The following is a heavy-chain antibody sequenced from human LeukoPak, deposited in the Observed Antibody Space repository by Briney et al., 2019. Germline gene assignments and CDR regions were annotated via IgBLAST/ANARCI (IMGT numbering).Heavy chain of an antibody. D-gene: IGHD6-19*01. CDR2: INSNTGNP. Sequence: ASVKVSCKASGYTFTSYAMNWVRQAPGQGLEWMGWINSNTGNPTYAQGFTGRFVFSLDTSVSTAYLQISSLKAEDTAVYYCASTTQGYSSGWYLYFQHWGQGTLVTVSS. V-gene: IGHV7-4-1*02. J-gene: IGHJ1*01. CDR3: ASTTQGYSSGWYLYFQH. CDR1: GYTFTSYA.